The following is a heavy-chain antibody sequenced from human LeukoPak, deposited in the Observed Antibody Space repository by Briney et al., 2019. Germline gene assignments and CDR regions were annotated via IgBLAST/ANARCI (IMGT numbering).Heavy chain of an antibody. Sequence: SETLSLTCTVSGGSISSGGYYWSWIRQHPGTGLEWIGYIYYSGSTYYNPSLKSRVTISVDTSKNQFSLRLSSVTAADTAVYYCARHGGGSYLDHFDYWGQGTLVTVSS. V-gene: IGHV4-39*01. CDR2: IYYSGST. CDR3: ARHGGGSYLDHFDY. J-gene: IGHJ4*02. D-gene: IGHD1-26*01. CDR1: GGSISSGGYY.